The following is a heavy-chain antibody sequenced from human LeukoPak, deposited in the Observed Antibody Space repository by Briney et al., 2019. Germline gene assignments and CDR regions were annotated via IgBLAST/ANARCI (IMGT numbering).Heavy chain of an antibody. J-gene: IGHJ4*02. D-gene: IGHD2-21*01. Sequence: SVKVSCKTSGGTFSSYTISWVRQAPGQGLEWMGRITPILGIANYAQKFQGRVTITADKSTSTAYMELSSLRSEDTAVYYCARDQGSYCGGDCCFLRPLDYWGQGTLVTVSS. CDR3: ARDQGSYCGGDCCFLRPLDY. CDR1: GGTFSSYT. CDR2: ITPILGIA. V-gene: IGHV1-69*04.